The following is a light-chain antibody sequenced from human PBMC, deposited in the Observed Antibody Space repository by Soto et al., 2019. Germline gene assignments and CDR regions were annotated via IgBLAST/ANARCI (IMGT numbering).Light chain of an antibody. CDR3: ASYAGSNNWGV. Sequence: QSVLTQPPSASGSPGQSVTISCTGTGNDVGGYSYVSWYQQYPGKAPKLIIYEVYKRPSGVPDRFSGSKTGNTASLTVFGLQVEDEAEYYCASYAGSNNWGVFGGGTKLTVL. CDR1: GNDVGGYSY. CDR2: EVY. V-gene: IGLV2-8*01. J-gene: IGLJ3*02.